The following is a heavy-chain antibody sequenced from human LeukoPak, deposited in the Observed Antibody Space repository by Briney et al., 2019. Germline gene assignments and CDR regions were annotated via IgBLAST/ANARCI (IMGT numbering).Heavy chain of an antibody. V-gene: IGHV1-46*01. CDR1: GYTFTGYY. CDR2: INPSGGST. CDR3: ARDGVSYDSSGYPFQH. J-gene: IGHJ1*01. Sequence: ASVKVSCKASGYTFTGYYMHWVRQAPGQGLEWMGIINPSGGSTSYAQKFQGRVTMTRDTSTSTVYMELSSLRSEDTAVYYCARDGVSYDSSGYPFQHWGQGTLVTVSS. D-gene: IGHD3-22*01.